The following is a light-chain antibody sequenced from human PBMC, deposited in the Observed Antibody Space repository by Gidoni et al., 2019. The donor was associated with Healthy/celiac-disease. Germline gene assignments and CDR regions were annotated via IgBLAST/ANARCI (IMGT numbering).Light chain of an antibody. Sequence: QSALTQPASVSGSPAQSITISCTGTSSDVGGYNYVSCYQQHPGKAPKLMIYEVSNRPSGVSNRFSGSKSGNTASLTISGLQAEDEADYYCSSYTSSSTLVVFGGGTKLTVL. CDR2: EVS. V-gene: IGLV2-14*01. CDR1: SSDVGGYNY. CDR3: SSYTSSSTLVV. J-gene: IGLJ2*01.